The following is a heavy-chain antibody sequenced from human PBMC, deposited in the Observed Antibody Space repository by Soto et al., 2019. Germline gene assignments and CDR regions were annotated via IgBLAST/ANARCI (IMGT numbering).Heavy chain of an antibody. J-gene: IGHJ5*02. D-gene: IGHD5-12*01. Sequence: EVQLVQSGAEVKKPGESLRISCKGSGYSFTSYWISWVRQMPGKGLEWMGRIDPSDSYTNYSPSFQGHVTISADKSISTGSLQGSSLKASDTAMYYCASLRPRPYGGYDFWPWGQGTLVTVSS. CDR3: ASLRPRPYGGYDFWP. CDR1: GYSFTSYW. V-gene: IGHV5-10-1*03. CDR2: IDPSDSYT.